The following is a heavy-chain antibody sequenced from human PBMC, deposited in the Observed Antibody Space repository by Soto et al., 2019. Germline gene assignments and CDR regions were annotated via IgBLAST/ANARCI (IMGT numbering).Heavy chain of an antibody. D-gene: IGHD2-15*01. CDR3: ARSGCSNSGNCTEN. CDR1: GFTFSVYW. V-gene: IGHV3-74*01. J-gene: IGHJ4*02. Sequence: GGSRRLSCEASGFTFSVYWMHWVRQPPGKGLVWVSRINTYGRGTRYADSVKGRFTISRDNAENTLYLQINSLRADDTAVYYCARSGCSNSGNCTENWGKGSIVTFSS. CDR2: INTYGRGT.